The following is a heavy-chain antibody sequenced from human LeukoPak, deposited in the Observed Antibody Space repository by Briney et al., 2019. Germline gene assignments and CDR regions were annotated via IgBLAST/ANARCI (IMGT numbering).Heavy chain of an antibody. CDR1: GYTFTSYA. Sequence: GASVKVSCKASGYTFTSYAMNWVRQAPGQGLEWMGWINTNTGNPTYAQGFTGRFVFSLDTSVSTAYLQISSLKAEDTAVYYCARGPMYYDFFRPGIRASVDYWGQGTLVTVSS. J-gene: IGHJ4*02. D-gene: IGHD3-3*01. CDR3: ARGPMYYDFFRPGIRASVDY. CDR2: INTNTGNP. V-gene: IGHV7-4-1*02.